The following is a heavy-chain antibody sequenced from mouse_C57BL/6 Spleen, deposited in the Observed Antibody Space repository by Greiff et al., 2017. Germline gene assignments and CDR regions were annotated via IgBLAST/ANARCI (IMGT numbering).Heavy chain of an antibody. CDR2: IYPYNDGT. J-gene: IGHJ1*03. CDR3: ASQFITTGVGYFDV. V-gene: IGHV1-14*01. CDR1: GYTFTSYV. Sequence: EVQLQQSGPELVKPGASVKMSCKASGYTFTSYVMHWVKQKPGQGLEWIGYIYPYNDGTKYNEKFKGKATLTSDKSSSTAYMELSSLTSEDSAVYYGASQFITTGVGYFDVWGTGTTVTVSS. D-gene: IGHD1-1*01.